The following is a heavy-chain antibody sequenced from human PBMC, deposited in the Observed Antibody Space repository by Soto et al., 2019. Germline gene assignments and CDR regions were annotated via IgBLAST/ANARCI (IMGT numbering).Heavy chain of an antibody. CDR3: AKDLLPNTVTTCGS. V-gene: IGHV3-30*18. D-gene: IGHD4-17*01. J-gene: IGHJ5*02. CDR1: GFTFDSHG. CDR2: ISSDGNNK. Sequence: QVQLVKSGGGAVQPGRSLRLSCAASGFTFDSHGMHWVRQAPGKGLEWVAVISSDGNNKYYADSVKGRFTISRDNFNNILYLQMSSLRAEDTAVYYCAKDLLPNTVTTCGSWGQGTLVTVSS.